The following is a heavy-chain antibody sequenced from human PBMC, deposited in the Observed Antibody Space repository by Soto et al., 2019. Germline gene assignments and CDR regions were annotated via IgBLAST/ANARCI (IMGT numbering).Heavy chain of an antibody. Sequence: PSETLSLTCTVSVGSISSSSYYLGWILHPPGKGLEWIGSIYYSGSTYHNPSLKSRVTISVDTDKNQFSLKLSSVTSADTAVYYSARVGAVAGIFADCWGKGTTVTVSS. CDR2: IYYSGST. J-gene: IGHJ4*02. CDR1: VGSISSSSYY. D-gene: IGHD6-19*01. CDR3: ARVGAVAGIFADC. V-gene: IGHV4-39*01.